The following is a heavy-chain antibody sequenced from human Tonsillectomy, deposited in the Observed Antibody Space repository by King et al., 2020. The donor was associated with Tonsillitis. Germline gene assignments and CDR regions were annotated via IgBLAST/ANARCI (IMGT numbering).Heavy chain of an antibody. CDR1: GFTFSGSA. V-gene: IGHV3-73*01. CDR3: SRASSSSSSFDY. D-gene: IGHD6-6*01. J-gene: IGHJ4*02. Sequence: VQLVESGGGLVQPGGSLKLSCAASGFTFSGSAMHWVRQASGKGLEWVGRIRSRANSYATAYPASVKGRFTISRDDSKNTAYLQMNSLKTEDTAVYYCSRASSSSSSFDYWGQGNLVTVSS. CDR2: IRSRANSYAT.